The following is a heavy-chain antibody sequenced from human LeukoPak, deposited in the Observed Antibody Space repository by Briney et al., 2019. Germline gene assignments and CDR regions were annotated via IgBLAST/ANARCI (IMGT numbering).Heavy chain of an antibody. Sequence: PSQTLSLTCNVSGGSISSGDYYWSWIRQPPGKGLEWIGYTYYSGSTYYNPSLKSRATISVDTSKNQFSLKLTSVTAAGTAVYYCARPYYYDSRIDPWGQGTLVTVSS. CDR2: TYYSGST. CDR1: GGSISSGDYY. J-gene: IGHJ5*02. CDR3: ARPYYYDSRIDP. V-gene: IGHV4-30-4*01. D-gene: IGHD3-22*01.